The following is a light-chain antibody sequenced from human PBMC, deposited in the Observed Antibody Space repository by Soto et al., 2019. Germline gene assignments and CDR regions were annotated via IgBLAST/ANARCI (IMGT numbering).Light chain of an antibody. J-gene: IGKJ1*01. Sequence: DIQMTHSPSTLSASVGDTVTVTCRASQSVSGWLAWYQQKPGEAPKLLIYAASTLYGGVPSRFSGSGSGTEFILTISSLQPDDFATYCCQHYGGRWAFGQGTKVDIK. CDR1: QSVSGW. CDR2: AAS. CDR3: QHYGGRWA. V-gene: IGKV1-5*01.